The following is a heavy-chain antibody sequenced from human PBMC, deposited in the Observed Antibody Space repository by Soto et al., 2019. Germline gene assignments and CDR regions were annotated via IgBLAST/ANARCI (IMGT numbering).Heavy chain of an antibody. Sequence: EVQLVESGGGLVQPGGSLRLSCAASGFTFSSYWMHWVRQAPGKGLVWVSHINGDGSSTIYADSVKGRFTISRDNAKNTLYLQINSLRVEDTAVYYCARVGEWEPIPHFDYWGQGTLVTVSS. CDR1: GFTFSSYW. J-gene: IGHJ4*02. V-gene: IGHV3-74*01. D-gene: IGHD1-26*01. CDR2: INGDGSST. CDR3: ARVGEWEPIPHFDY.